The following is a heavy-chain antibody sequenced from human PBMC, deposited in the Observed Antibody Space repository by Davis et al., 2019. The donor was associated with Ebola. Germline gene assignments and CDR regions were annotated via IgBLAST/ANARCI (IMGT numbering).Heavy chain of an antibody. Sequence: GESLKISCAASGFTFSSYNMSWVRQAPGKGLEWVSVIYSGGSTYYADSVKGRFTISRHNSKNTLYLQMNSLRAEDTAVYYCARGRFGELPFDYWGQGTLVTVSS. CDR2: IYSGGST. D-gene: IGHD3-10*01. CDR3: ARGRFGELPFDY. J-gene: IGHJ4*02. CDR1: GFTFSSYN. V-gene: IGHV3-53*04.